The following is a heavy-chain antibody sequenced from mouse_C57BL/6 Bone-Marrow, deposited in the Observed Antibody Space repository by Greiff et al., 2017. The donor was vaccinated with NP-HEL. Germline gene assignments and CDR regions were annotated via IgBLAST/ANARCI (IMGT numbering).Heavy chain of an antibody. V-gene: IGHV10-1*01. CDR1: GFSFNTYA. D-gene: IGHD2-4*01. CDR2: IRSKSNNYAT. J-gene: IGHJ3*01. Sequence: EVKLVESGGGLVQPKGSLKLSCAASGFSFNTYAMNWVRQAPGKGLEWVARIRSKSNNYATYYADSVKDRFTISRDDSESMLYLQMNNLKTEDTAMYYCVRGRLRGPDWFAYWGQGTLVTVSA. CDR3: VRGRLRGPDWFAY.